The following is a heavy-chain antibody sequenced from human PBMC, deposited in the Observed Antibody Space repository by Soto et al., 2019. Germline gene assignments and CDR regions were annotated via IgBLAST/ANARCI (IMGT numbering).Heavy chain of an antibody. CDR3: ARDGMTTGDT. V-gene: IGHV4-4*07. J-gene: IGHJ4*02. CDR2: VFSSVSA. D-gene: IGHD2-21*02. Sequence: ETLSLTCIVSGVSVRSYPWSWVRQPANKGLEWIGRVFSSVSATYNPSLKSRVSISMDTPENRISLKLDSVTAADAGVYFCARDGMTTGDTWGPGTLVTVSS. CDR1: GVSVRSYP.